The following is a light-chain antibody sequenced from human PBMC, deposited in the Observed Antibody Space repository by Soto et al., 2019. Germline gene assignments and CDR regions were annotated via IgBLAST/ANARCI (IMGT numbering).Light chain of an antibody. CDR3: QQSYSALPYT. J-gene: IGKJ2*01. CDR1: QSIDTY. Sequence: DIPMTQSPSSLSASVGDRVTITCRASQSIDTYLNWYQQKPGKAPNLLIYAAVSLQSGVPSRFSGSGFGTDFSLTISSLEPEDFATYYCQQSYSALPYTFGQGTKLEIK. V-gene: IGKV1-39*01. CDR2: AAV.